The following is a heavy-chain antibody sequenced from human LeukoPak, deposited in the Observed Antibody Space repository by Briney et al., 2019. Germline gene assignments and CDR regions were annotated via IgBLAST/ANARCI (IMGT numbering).Heavy chain of an antibody. D-gene: IGHD3-9*01. CDR1: GDSISSSNYF. CDR3: ARHSILTSYYFDY. CDR2: FYYSGST. V-gene: IGHV4-39*01. J-gene: IGHJ4*02. Sequence: PSETLSLTCTVSGDSISSSNYFWGWIRQPPGKGLEWIGSFYYSGSTYYNPSLQSRVTISVDTSKNQFSLKLSSVTAADTAVYYCARHSILTSYYFDYWGQGTLVTVSS.